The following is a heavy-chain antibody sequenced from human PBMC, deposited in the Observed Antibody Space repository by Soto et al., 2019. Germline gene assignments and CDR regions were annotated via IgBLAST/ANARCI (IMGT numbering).Heavy chain of an antibody. J-gene: IGHJ4*02. D-gene: IGHD5-18*01. CDR2: INPSGAYA. CDR3: SHGYEYYFDS. CDR1: GYTFTSHY. V-gene: IGHV1-46*01. Sequence: ASVKVSCKASGYTFTSHYIHWVRQAPGQGLEWMGIINPSGAYATYAQKFQGRFTISRDDSKNTVYLQMNSLTTEDTAMYYCSHGYEYYFDSWGQGTLVTVSS.